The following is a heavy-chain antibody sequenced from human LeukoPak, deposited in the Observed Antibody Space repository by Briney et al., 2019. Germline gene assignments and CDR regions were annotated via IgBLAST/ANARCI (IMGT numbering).Heavy chain of an antibody. D-gene: IGHD5-12*01. CDR2: IFFDGSNQ. V-gene: IGHV3-30*02. CDR3: AKEGYSGYGTADY. CDR1: GFTFSSYG. Sequence: GGSLGLSCAPSGFTFSSYGMDWVRQAPGKGLEWVAFIFFDGSNQYYADSVKGRFTISRDNSRSTLYLQMNSLRPEDTAVYYCAKEGYSGYGTADYWGQGTLVTVSS. J-gene: IGHJ4*02.